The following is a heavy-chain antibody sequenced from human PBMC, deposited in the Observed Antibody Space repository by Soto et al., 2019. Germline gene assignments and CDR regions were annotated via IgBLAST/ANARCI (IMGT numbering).Heavy chain of an antibody. CDR3: AKDKSDYYDGSGYYYWTWFDP. CDR2: INPSGGST. Sequence: ASVKVSCKASGYTFTSYYMHWVRQAPGQGLEWMGIINPSGGSTSYAQKFQGRVTMTRDTSTSTVYMELSSLRSEDTAVYYCAKDKSDYYDGSGYYYWTWFDPWGQGTLVTVSS. CDR1: GYTFTSYY. V-gene: IGHV1-46*01. D-gene: IGHD3-22*01. J-gene: IGHJ5*02.